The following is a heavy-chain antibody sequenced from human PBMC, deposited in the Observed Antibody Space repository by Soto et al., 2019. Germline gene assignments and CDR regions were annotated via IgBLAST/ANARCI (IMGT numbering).Heavy chain of an antibody. D-gene: IGHD4-17*01. Sequence: QVQLVQSGAEVKKPGASVKVSLRASGYTFTSDGISWVRQAPGQGLEWMGWISAYNGNTNYAQKLQGRVTMTTDTSTSTAYMELRSLRSDDTAAYYCASRNYGDYYYYYGMDVWGQGTTVTVSS. CDR1: GYTFTSDG. CDR2: ISAYNGNT. J-gene: IGHJ6*02. V-gene: IGHV1-18*01. CDR3: ASRNYGDYYYYYGMDV.